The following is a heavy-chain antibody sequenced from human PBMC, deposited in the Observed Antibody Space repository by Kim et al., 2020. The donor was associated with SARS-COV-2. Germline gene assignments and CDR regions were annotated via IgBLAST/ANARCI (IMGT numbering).Heavy chain of an antibody. V-gene: IGHV5-51*01. Sequence: GESLKISCKGSGYTFNTYWIGRVRQIPGKDLEWMGFIYPGDSDTRYSPSFEGHVSIPADLSTTTAYLQWSSLKASDTSMYFCARRGDGRHDFDYLGQGTLVTVSS. D-gene: IGHD3-16*01. CDR3: ARRGDGRHDFDY. CDR1: GYTFNTYW. J-gene: IGHJ4*02. CDR2: IYPGDSDT.